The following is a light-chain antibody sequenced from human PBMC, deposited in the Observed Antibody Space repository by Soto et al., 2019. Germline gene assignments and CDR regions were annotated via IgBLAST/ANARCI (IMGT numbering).Light chain of an antibody. V-gene: IGKV4-1*01. CDR1: QSVLYSSNNKNY. J-gene: IGKJ5*01. CDR3: QQRSNWPLIT. Sequence: DIVMTQSPDSLAVSLGERATINCKSSQSVLYSSNNKNYLAWYQQRPGKAPKLLIYDASSLESGVPQRFSGSGSGTDFTLSISSLEPEDFAVYYCQQRSNWPLITFGQGTRLEIK. CDR2: DAS.